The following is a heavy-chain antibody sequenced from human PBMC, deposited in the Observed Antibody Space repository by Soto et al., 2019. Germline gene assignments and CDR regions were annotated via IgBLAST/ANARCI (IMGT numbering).Heavy chain of an antibody. CDR1: GFTFSNYV. CDR2: ISASGGST. V-gene: IGHV3-23*01. D-gene: IGHD5-12*01. J-gene: IGHJ4*02. CDR3: AKGPLGSGYDLDS. Sequence: EVQLLDSGGGLVQPGGSLRLSCAASGFTFSNYVINWVRQAPGKGLDWVSAISASGGSTYYADSVKGRFTICRDNSKNTLYLQMSSLRAEDTAVYYCAKGPLGSGYDLDSWGQGTLVTVSS.